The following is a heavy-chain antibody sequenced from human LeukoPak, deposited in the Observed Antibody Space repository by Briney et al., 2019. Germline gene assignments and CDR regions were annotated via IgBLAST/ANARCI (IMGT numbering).Heavy chain of an antibody. J-gene: IGHJ3*02. CDR3: ARGGGFYYYDSSGPDAFDI. CDR1: GFTFSRYS. Sequence: GGSLRLSCAASGFTFSRYSMNWVRQAPGKGLERVSSISSSSSYIYYADSVKGRFTISRDNAKNSLYLQMNSLRAEDTAVYYCARGGGFYYYDSSGPDAFDIWGQGTMVTVSS. V-gene: IGHV3-21*01. CDR2: ISSSSSYI. D-gene: IGHD3-22*01.